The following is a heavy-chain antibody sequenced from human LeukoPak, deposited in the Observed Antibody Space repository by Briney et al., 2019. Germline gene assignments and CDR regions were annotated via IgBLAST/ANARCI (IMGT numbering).Heavy chain of an antibody. D-gene: IGHD3-16*01. J-gene: IGHJ4*02. CDR2: INPSGGST. Sequence: GASVKVSCKASGYTFTSYGISWVRQAPGQGLEWMGIINPSGGSTSYAQKFQGRVTMTRDMSTSTVYMELSSLRSEDTAVYYCAREGIMITFGSTFDYWGQGTLVTVSS. V-gene: IGHV1-46*01. CDR3: AREGIMITFGSTFDY. CDR1: GYTFTSYG.